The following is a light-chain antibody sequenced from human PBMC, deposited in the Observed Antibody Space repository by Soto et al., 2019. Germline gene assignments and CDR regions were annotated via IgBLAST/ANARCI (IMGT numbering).Light chain of an antibody. V-gene: IGLV2-14*01. Sequence: QSALTQPASVSGSPGQSITISCTGTSGDIGYYNYVSWYQHHPGKAPKLIIYEVSNRPSGVSNRFSGSKSGNTASLTISGLQAEDEADYYCTSYTLTSTLHVFGTGTQLTVL. J-gene: IGLJ1*01. CDR1: SGDIGYYNY. CDR2: EVS. CDR3: TSYTLTSTLHV.